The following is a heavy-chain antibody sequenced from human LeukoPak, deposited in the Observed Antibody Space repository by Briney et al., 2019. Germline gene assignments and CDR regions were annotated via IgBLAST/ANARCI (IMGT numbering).Heavy chain of an antibody. CDR2: IIPIFGTA. D-gene: IGHD2-2*01. CDR3: ARSGSTLVVVPAAQGDWFDP. Sequence: SVKVSCKASGGTFSSYAISWVRQAPGQGLEWMGGIIPIFGTANYAQKFQGRVTITADESTSTAYMELSSLRSEDTAVYYCARSGSTLVVVPAAQGDWFDPWGQGTLVTVSS. CDR1: GGTFSSYA. V-gene: IGHV1-69*13. J-gene: IGHJ5*02.